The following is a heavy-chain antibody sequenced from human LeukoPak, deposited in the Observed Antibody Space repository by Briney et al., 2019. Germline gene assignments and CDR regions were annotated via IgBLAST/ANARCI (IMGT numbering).Heavy chain of an antibody. CDR2: ISAYNGNT. CDR3: ARDYDFWSGISCMDV. D-gene: IGHD3-3*01. CDR1: GYTFTSYG. J-gene: IGHJ6*02. V-gene: IGHV1-18*01. Sequence: ASVKVSCKASGYTFTSYGIGWVRQAPGQGLEWMGWISAYNGNTNYAQKLQGRVTMTTDTSTSTAYMELRSLRSDDTAVYYCARDYDFWSGISCMDVWGQGTTVTVSS.